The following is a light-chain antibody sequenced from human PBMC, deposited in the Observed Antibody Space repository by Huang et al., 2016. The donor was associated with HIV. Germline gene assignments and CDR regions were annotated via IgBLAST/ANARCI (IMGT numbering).Light chain of an antibody. CDR1: ESILRN. V-gene: IGKV3-15*01. J-gene: IGKJ2*01. Sequence: VMTQSPATLSVSPGERATLSCRASESILRNLAWYQQRPGQPPRLLIYGASVRLPGIPDRFRGSGSGTEFSRTISSLQSEDFAVYYCQQYNKWPPYTYGQGTKLEIK. CDR2: GAS. CDR3: QQYNKWPPYT.